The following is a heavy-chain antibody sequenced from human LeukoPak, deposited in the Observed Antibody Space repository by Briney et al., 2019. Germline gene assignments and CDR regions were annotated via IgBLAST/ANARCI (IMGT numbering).Heavy chain of an antibody. J-gene: IGHJ4*02. V-gene: IGHV3-7*01. CDR3: ARDGVAAGLYFDY. CDR1: GFTFSNFW. Sequence: PGGSLRLSCAASGFTFSNFWMSWVRQAPGKGLEWVANIKQDGSEKNYVDSVKGRFTISRDNAKNSLYLQMNSLRAEDTAVYYCARDGVAAGLYFDYWGQGTLVTVSS. CDR2: IKQDGSEK. D-gene: IGHD6-13*01.